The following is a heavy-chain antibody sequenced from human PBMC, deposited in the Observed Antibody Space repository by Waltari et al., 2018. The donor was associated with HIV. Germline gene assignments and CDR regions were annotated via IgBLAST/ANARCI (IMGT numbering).Heavy chain of an antibody. J-gene: IGHJ5*02. CDR2: FDPEQGKT. CDR3: TTEGLYCSGGTCYSRFDP. Sequence: QVPLVQSGAEVKKPGASVKVSCKVSGYTLRDLSMHWVRQAPGKGLEWMGGFDPEQGKTIYAQNFQGRVTMTEDAATDTAYMELSSLRSEDTAVYYCTTEGLYCSGGTCYSRFDPWGQGTLVTVSS. D-gene: IGHD2-15*01. CDR1: GYTLRDLS. V-gene: IGHV1-24*01.